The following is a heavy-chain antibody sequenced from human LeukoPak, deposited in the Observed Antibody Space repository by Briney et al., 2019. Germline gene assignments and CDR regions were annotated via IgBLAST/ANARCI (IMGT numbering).Heavy chain of an antibody. V-gene: IGHV4-61*01. CDR2: IYYSGST. D-gene: IGHD3-3*01. J-gene: IGHJ4*02. CDR1: GDSITGSSYY. CDR3: ARLSRLRFLEWLPPSIDY. Sequence: SETLSLTCTVSGDSITGSSYYWSWIRQPPGKGLEWIGYIYYSGSTNYNPSLKSRVTISVDTSKNQFSLKLSSVTAADTAVYYCARLSRLRFLEWLPPSIDYWGQGTLVAVSS.